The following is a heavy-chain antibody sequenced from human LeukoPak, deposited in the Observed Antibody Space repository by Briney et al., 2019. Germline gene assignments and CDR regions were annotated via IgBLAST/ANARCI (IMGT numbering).Heavy chain of an antibody. CDR1: GGSISSGGYS. D-gene: IGHD3-10*01. CDR3: ARGEAGVRGVISNWFDP. J-gene: IGHJ5*02. V-gene: IGHV4-30-2*01. Sequence: SETLSLTCAVSGGSISSGGYSWSWIRRPPGKGLEWIGYIDHSGSTYYNPSLKSRVTISVDRSKNQFSLKLSSVTAADTAVYYCARGEAGVRGVISNWFDPWGQGTLVTVSS. CDR2: IDHSGST.